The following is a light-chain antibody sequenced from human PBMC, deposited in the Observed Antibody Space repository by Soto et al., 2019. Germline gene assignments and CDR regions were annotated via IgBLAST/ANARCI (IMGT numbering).Light chain of an antibody. CDR3: QQRSDWPPLT. V-gene: IGKV3-11*01. CDR1: QSISNY. CDR2: DAS. J-gene: IGKJ4*01. Sequence: EIVLTQSPATLSLSPGERATLSCRASQSISNYLAWYQQKPGQAPRLLIYDASNRATGIPARFRGSGSGTDFTLTISGLEPEDFAVYSCQQRSDWPPLTFGGGTKVEIK.